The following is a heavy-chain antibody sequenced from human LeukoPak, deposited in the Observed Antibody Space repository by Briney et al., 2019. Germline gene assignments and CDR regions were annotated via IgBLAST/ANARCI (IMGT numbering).Heavy chain of an antibody. CDR2: IEHSGST. CDR3: ARDHCSSISCHSGAFDI. CDR1: GGSFSDYY. V-gene: IGHV4-34*01. J-gene: IGHJ3*02. D-gene: IGHD2-2*01. Sequence: TSETLSLTCAVYGGSFSDYYWSWIRQPPGKGLEWTGGIEHSGSTNYNPSLKSRVTISVDTSKNQFSLKLSSVTAADTAVYYCARDHCSSISCHSGAFDIWGQGTMVTVSS.